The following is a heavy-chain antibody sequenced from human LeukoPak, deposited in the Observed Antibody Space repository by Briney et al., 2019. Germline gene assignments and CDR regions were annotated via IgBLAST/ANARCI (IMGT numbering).Heavy chain of an antibody. Sequence: GGSLRLSCAASGFTFSSYSMNWVRQAPGKGLEWVSYISSSSSTIYYADSVKGRFTISRDNAKNSLYLQMNSLRAEDTAVYYCASAYYYGSGSLDYWGQGTLVTVSS. V-gene: IGHV3-48*04. D-gene: IGHD3-10*01. J-gene: IGHJ4*02. CDR3: ASAYYYGSGSLDY. CDR2: ISSSSSTI. CDR1: GFTFSSYS.